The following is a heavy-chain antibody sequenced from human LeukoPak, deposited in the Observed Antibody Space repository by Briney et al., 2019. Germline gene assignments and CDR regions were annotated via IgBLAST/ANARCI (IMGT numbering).Heavy chain of an antibody. CDR2: MHYSGST. CDR3: ARIIGTDLNFDY. J-gene: IGHJ4*02. V-gene: IGHV4-39*07. CDR1: GGSIRSSSYY. Sequence: SETLSLTCTVSGGSIRSSSYYWGWIRQPPGKGLEWIGSMHYSGSTYYNPSLKSRVTISVDTSKNQFSLKLSSVTAADTALYYCARIIGTDLNFDYWGQGTLVTVSS. D-gene: IGHD1-1*01.